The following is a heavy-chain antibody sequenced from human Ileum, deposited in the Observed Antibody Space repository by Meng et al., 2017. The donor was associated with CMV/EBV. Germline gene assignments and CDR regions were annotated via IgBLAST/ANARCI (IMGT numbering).Heavy chain of an antibody. D-gene: IGHD6-19*01. Sequence: GSGGSISSSIYYCGWTRQPPGQGLEWIGSIYYSGSTYYNPSLKRRVTISVDTSKNQFSLKLSSVTAADTAVYYCARYSSGWFRRLDYWGQGTLVTVSS. CDR1: GGSISSSIYY. V-gene: IGHV4-39*07. CDR2: IYYSGST. CDR3: ARYSSGWFRRLDY. J-gene: IGHJ4*02.